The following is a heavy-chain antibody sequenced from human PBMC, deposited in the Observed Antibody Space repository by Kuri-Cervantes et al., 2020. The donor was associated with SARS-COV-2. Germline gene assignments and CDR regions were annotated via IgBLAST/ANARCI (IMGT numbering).Heavy chain of an antibody. D-gene: IGHD6-6*01. Sequence: GESLKISCAASGFTFSSYAMHWVRQAPGKGLEWVAVISYDRSNKYYADSVKGRFTISRDNSENTLYLQMNSLRAEDTAVYYCARGGLGGQLVDGMDVWGQGTTVTVSS. CDR3: ARGGLGGQLVDGMDV. CDR2: ISYDRSNK. CDR1: GFTFSSYA. J-gene: IGHJ6*02. V-gene: IGHV3-30-3*01.